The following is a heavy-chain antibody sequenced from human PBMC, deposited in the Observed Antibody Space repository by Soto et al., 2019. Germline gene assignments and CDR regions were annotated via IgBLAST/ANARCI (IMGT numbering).Heavy chain of an antibody. J-gene: IGHJ4*02. CDR1: GFTFSIYG. V-gene: IGHV3-30*18. Sequence: GGSLRRSCAASGFTFSIYGMHWVRQAPGKGLEWVAVISYDGSNKYYADSVKGRFTISRDNSKNTLYLQMNSLRAEDTAVYYSAKGLYYYNSNLFENWGQGTRVSVSS. CDR3: AKGLYYYNSNLFEN. D-gene: IGHD3-22*01. CDR2: ISYDGSNK.